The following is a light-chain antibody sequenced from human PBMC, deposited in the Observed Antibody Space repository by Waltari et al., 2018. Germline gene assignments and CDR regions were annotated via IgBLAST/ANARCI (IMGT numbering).Light chain of an antibody. CDR2: GAS. J-gene: IGKJ1*01. CDR1: QSFSSA. CDR3: QHYLRLPVT. Sequence: SCRSSQSFSSALAWYQQKPGQAPRLLIYGASTRATGIPDRFSGSCSGTDFSLTISRLEPDDFAVYFCQHYLRLPVTFGQGTTVEI. V-gene: IGKV3-20*01.